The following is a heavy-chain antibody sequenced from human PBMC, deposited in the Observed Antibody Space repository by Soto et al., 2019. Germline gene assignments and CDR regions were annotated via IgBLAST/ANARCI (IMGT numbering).Heavy chain of an antibody. CDR2: IYWNDDK. J-gene: IGHJ4*02. V-gene: IGHV2-5*01. CDR3: AHTTSVITFEEVVVHAYCFDT. CDR1: GVSLSTSGVG. Sequence: QITLKESGPTLAKPTQTLTLTCTFSGVSLSTSGVGVGWIRQPPGKALEWLALIYWNDDKRYSPSLKSRFTTTRDSTKSHLGLTTTNMDPVDTATYCCAHTTSVITFEEVVVHAYCFDTWGQGPLVTVSS. D-gene: IGHD3-16*02.